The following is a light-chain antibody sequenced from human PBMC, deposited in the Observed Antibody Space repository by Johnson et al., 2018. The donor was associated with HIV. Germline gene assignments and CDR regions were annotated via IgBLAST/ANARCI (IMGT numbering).Light chain of an antibody. V-gene: IGLV1-51*01. CDR1: SSYIGNNY. Sequence: QSVLTQLPSVSAAPGQKVSISCSGSSSYIGNNYVYSYQQLPGTAPKFLIFDNNKPPSGIPDRFSGSKSATSASLALSRLQAEDEADYYCAAWDDNLNRVFGTGTKVTV. J-gene: IGLJ1*01. CDR3: AAWDDNLNRV. CDR2: DNN.